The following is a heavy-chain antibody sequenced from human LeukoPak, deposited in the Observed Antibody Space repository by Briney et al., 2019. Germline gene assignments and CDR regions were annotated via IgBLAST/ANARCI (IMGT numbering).Heavy chain of an antibody. J-gene: IGHJ6*02. CDR1: GFTFSSYA. Sequence: PGGSLRLSCAASGFTFSSYAMSWVRQAPGKGLEWVSAISGSGGSTYYADSVKGRFTIPRDNSKNTLYLQMNSLRAEDTAVYYCAKDLRYSSGWYYYYYGMDVWGQGTTVTVSS. V-gene: IGHV3-23*01. CDR3: AKDLRYSSGWYYYYYGMDV. D-gene: IGHD6-19*01. CDR2: ISGSGGST.